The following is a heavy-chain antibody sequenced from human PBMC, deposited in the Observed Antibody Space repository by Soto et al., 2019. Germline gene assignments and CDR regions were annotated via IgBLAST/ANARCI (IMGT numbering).Heavy chain of an antibody. CDR1: GFTFSSYA. D-gene: IGHD6-6*01. Sequence: GGSLRLSCAASGFTFSSYAMSWVRQAPGKGLEWVSAISGSGGSTYYADSVKGRFTISRDNSKNTLYLQMNSLRAEDTAVYYCAKSGSSSIRYYYYYYMDVWGKGTTVTVSS. V-gene: IGHV3-23*01. CDR2: ISGSGGST. J-gene: IGHJ6*03. CDR3: AKSGSSSIRYYYYYYMDV.